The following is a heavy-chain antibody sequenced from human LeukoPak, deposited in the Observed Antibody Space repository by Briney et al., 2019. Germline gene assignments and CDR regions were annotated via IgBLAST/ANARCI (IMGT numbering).Heavy chain of an antibody. Sequence: RASVNVSCKASGYSFTGYYMHWVRQAPAQGLDGMGWVNPNRGGTNYAQKFQGRVTMTRDTSISTAYMELSRLRSDDTAVYYCARRPDADTAMVFDYWGQGTLVTVSS. J-gene: IGHJ4*02. CDR3: ARRPDADTAMVFDY. D-gene: IGHD5-18*01. V-gene: IGHV1-2*02. CDR1: GYSFTGYY. CDR2: VNPNRGGT.